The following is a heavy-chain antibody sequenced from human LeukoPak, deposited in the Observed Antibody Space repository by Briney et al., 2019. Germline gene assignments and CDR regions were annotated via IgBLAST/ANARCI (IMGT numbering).Heavy chain of an antibody. CDR3: ASLRILYGSGSNTFDY. V-gene: IGHV4-59*08. D-gene: IGHD3-10*01. Sequence: SETLSLTCTVSGGSISSYYWSWIRQPPGKGLEWIAYIYYSGSTNYNPSLKSRVTISVDTSKHQFSLKLSSVTAADTAMYYCASLRILYGSGSNTFDYWGQGTLVTVSS. CDR2: IYYSGST. CDR1: GGSISSYY. J-gene: IGHJ4*02.